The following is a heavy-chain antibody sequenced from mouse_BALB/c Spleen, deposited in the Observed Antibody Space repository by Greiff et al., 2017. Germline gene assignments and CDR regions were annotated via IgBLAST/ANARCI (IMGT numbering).Heavy chain of an antibody. D-gene: IGHD4-1*01. CDR3: AKANWDYYYAMDY. CDR1: GYTFTSYV. Sequence: VHVKQSGPELVKPGASVKMSCKASGYTFTSYVMHWVKQKPGQGLEWIGYINPYNDGTKYNEKFKGKATLTSDKSSSTAYMELSSLTSEDSAVYYCAKANWDYYYAMDYWGQGTSVTVSS. CDR2: INPYNDGT. J-gene: IGHJ4*01. V-gene: IGHV1-14*01.